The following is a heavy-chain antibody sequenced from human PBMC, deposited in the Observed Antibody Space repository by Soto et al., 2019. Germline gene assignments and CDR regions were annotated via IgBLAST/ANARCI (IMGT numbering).Heavy chain of an antibody. D-gene: IGHD2-15*01. Sequence: GWSLRLSCSASVFTFTTYWMTWFRQAPGKGLEWVANIKQDGSEKFYVGSVRGRFTISRDNAKNSMYLQMNSLRAEDTAVYYCARRSSGRLTTAWAPLDWWGQGTLVTVSS. CDR3: ARRSSGRLTTAWAPLDW. V-gene: IGHV3-7*03. CDR2: IKQDGSEK. CDR1: VFTFTTYW. J-gene: IGHJ4*02.